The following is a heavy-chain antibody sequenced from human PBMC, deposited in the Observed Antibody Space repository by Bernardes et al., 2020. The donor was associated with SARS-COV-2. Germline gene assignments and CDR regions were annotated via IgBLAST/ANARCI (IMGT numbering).Heavy chain of an antibody. CDR2: IRGTSST. CDR3: TRGALDGSGWYVIDY. Sequence: GGSLRLSCAASGFTFSSFSMNWVRQAPGKGLEWVSYIRGTSSTSYADSVKGRFTISRDNAKNTLYVQMNSLRGEDTAVYYCTRGALDGSGWYVIDYWGQGILVTVSS. CDR1: GFTFSSFS. D-gene: IGHD6-19*01. J-gene: IGHJ4*02. V-gene: IGHV3-21*05.